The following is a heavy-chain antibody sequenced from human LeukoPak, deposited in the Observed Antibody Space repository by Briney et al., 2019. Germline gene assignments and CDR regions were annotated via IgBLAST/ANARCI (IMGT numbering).Heavy chain of an antibody. J-gene: IGHJ5*02. CDR3: ARGAWHSDSWYSIDP. CDR2: IWYDGSNQ. CDR1: GFTFSGYG. V-gene: IGHV3-33*01. Sequence: GGSLRLSCAASGFTFSGYGMHWVRQAPGKGLEWVAAIWYDGSNQDQADSVKGRFTVSRGNSKNTLYLQMNSLRGEDTAVYYCARGAWHSDSWYSIDPWGQGTLVTVSS. D-gene: IGHD6-13*01.